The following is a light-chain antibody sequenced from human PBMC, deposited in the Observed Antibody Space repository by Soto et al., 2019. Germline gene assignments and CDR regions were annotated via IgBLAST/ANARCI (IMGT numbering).Light chain of an antibody. V-gene: IGKV3-15*01. Sequence: EIVLTQSPGTLSLSPGERATLSCRAGQSVSSNLAWYQQKPGQAPRLLIYGASTRATGIPARFTCSGSGTEFTLTISSLQFDDSAVYYCQQYNNWWTFGQGTKVDIK. CDR2: GAS. CDR1: QSVSSN. CDR3: QQYNNWWT. J-gene: IGKJ1*01.